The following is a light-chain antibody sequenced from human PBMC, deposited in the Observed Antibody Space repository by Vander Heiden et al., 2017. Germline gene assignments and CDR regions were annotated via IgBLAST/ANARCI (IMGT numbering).Light chain of an antibody. CDR1: STNIRAGYD. CDR2: GNS. Sequence: QSVPTQPPASSAAPGQRAIFSCTGSSTNIRAGYDVSWYQQLPGTAPKLLIYGNSNRPAGVPDRFSGSKSGASASLAITGLQAEYEADYYCQSYDSSLSGSVFGGGTKLTVL. V-gene: IGLV1-40*01. CDR3: QSYDSSLSGSV. J-gene: IGLJ2*01.